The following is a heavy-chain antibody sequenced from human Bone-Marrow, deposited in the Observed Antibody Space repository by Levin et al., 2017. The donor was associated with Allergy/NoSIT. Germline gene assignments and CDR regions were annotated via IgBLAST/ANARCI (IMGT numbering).Heavy chain of an antibody. Sequence: GSLRLSCTVSGGSISSYYWSWIRQPPGKGLEWIGYIYYSGSTNYNPSLKSRVTISVDTSKNQFSLKLSSVTAADTAVYYCARAKWNDFVIHAFDIWGQGTMVTVSS. CDR1: GGSISSYY. J-gene: IGHJ3*02. CDR3: ARAKWNDFVIHAFDI. V-gene: IGHV4-59*08. CDR2: IYYSGST. D-gene: IGHD1-1*01.